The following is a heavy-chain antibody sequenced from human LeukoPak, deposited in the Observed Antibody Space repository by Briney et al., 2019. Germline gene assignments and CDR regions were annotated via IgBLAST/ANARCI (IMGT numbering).Heavy chain of an antibody. J-gene: IGHJ6*02. CDR1: GGTFTRYA. D-gene: IGHD1-26*01. CDR2: IIPMFGTA. Sequence: SVKVSFKASGGTFTRYAINWVRQAPGQGLEWMGGIIPMFGTANYAQKFQGRVTITADESTSTAYMELSSLRSEDTAVYYCARGGHDSGYYGMDVWGQGTTVTVSS. V-gene: IGHV1-69*13. CDR3: ARGGHDSGYYGMDV.